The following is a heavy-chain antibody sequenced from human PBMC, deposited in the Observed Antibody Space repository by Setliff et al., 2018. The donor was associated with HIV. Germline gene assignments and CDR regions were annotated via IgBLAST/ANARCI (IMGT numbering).Heavy chain of an antibody. CDR1: GYSISSGYY. CDR3: ARGPTRCYFDY. V-gene: IGHV4-38-2*01. D-gene: IGHD1-1*01. Sequence: SETLSLTCAVSGYSISSGYYWCWIRQTPGEGLGWIGSIYYSGSTYYNPFLKSGITIAVDTSKNQFSLRLSSVTAADTAVYYCARGPTRCYFDYWGQGTLVTVS. J-gene: IGHJ4*02. CDR2: IYYSGST.